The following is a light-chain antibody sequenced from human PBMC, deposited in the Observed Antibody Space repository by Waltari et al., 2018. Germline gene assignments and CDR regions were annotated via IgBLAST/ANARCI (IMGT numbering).Light chain of an antibody. CDR2: EAS. Sequence: ELLLTQSPGTLSLSPGERATLSCRASQSIGKYLVWYQQKPGQAPRLLMSEASRRVTSSPDRFSGSGSGTGFSLTISRLEPEDFAVYYCQNHERLPATFGQGTKVEIK. CDR1: QSIGKY. CDR3: QNHERLPAT. J-gene: IGKJ1*01. V-gene: IGKV3-20*01.